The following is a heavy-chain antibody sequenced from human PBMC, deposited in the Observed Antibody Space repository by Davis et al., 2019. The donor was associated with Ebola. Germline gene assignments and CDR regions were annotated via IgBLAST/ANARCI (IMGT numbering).Heavy chain of an antibody. J-gene: IGHJ4*02. D-gene: IGHD2-2*01. CDR1: GFTFSSYW. Sequence: GESLKISCTASGFTFSSYWMTRVRQAPGKGLEWVADLSQDGRENNYVDSMKGRFTISRDNAQRSLYLQMHSLRADDTAVYYWARGPVTRNAYRYWGQGARVTVSS. V-gene: IGHV3-7*03. CDR3: ARGPVTRNAYRY. CDR2: LSQDGREN.